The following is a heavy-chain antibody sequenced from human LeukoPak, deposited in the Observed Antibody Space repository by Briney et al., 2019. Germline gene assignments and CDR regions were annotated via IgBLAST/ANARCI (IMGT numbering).Heavy chain of an antibody. J-gene: IGHJ4*02. Sequence: GGSLRLSWATSGFTFSSYAMSWVRQAPGKGLEWVSAISGSGGITYYADSVKGRFTISTDNSKNTLYLQMNSLRAEDTAVYYCAKFVGYCSSTSCFDYWGQGTLVTVSS. CDR3: AKFVGYCSSTSCFDY. D-gene: IGHD2-2*01. CDR1: GFTFSSYA. V-gene: IGHV3-23*01. CDR2: ISGSGGIT.